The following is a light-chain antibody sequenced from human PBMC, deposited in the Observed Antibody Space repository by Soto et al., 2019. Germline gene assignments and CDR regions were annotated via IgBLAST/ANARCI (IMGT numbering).Light chain of an antibody. CDR2: GAS. V-gene: IGKV1-39*01. CDR3: QQGYSIPLT. CDR1: QSISTF. J-gene: IGKJ4*01. Sequence: DIQMTQSPSSLSASVGDRVTITCRASQSISTFLNWYQQKPGKAPELLIFGASSLQSGVPSRFSGSTSGRDFTLTISNLQLEDFATYFCQQGYSIPLTFGGGTKVEIK.